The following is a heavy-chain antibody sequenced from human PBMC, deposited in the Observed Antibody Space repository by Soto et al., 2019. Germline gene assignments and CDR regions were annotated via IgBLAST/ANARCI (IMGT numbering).Heavy chain of an antibody. Sequence: GGSLRLSCTASGFTFNRHAMTWVRQAPGKGLEWVSGLSDSGGSIYYADYVKGRFTISRDNSMNTLYIKMNTLRAEDMAVYYCAKVSSAWYAGFFDLWGQGTLVTVSS. CDR2: LSDSGGSI. CDR1: GFTFNRHA. J-gene: IGHJ4*02. V-gene: IGHV3-23*01. CDR3: AKVSSAWYAGFFDL. D-gene: IGHD2-8*01.